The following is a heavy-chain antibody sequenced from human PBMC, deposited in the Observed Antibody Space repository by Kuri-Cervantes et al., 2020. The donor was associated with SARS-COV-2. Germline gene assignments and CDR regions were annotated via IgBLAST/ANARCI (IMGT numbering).Heavy chain of an antibody. J-gene: IGHJ4*02. CDR2: MNPNSGNT. CDR1: GYTFTSYD. Sequence: ASVKVSCKASGYTFTSYDINWVRQATGQGLEWMGWMNPNSGNTGYAQKFQGRVTITRNTSISTAYMELSSLRSEDTAVYYCARQDYDFWSGYYTTYYFDYWGQGTLVTVSS. D-gene: IGHD3-3*01. V-gene: IGHV1-8*03. CDR3: ARQDYDFWSGYYTTYYFDY.